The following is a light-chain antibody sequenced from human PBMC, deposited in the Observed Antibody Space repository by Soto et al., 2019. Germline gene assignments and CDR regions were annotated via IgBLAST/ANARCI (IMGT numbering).Light chain of an antibody. J-gene: IGKJ2*01. CDR2: WAS. CDR1: QSVLYSSNNKNY. CDR3: QQYYSTPPYT. V-gene: IGKV4-1*01. Sequence: DIVMTQSPDSLAVSLGERATINCKSSQSVLYSSNNKNYLAWYQQKPGQPPKLLIYWASTRESGVPDRFSGSGSGTDFTLTISSLQSAEVAVYYCQQYYSTPPYTFGQGTKLDIK.